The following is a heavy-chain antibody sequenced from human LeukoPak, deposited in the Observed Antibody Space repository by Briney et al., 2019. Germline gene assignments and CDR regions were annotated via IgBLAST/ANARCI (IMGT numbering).Heavy chain of an antibody. D-gene: IGHD3-22*01. Sequence: GGSLRLSCAASGFAFSSFGMSWVRQAPGKGLEWVSAISGSGGSTYYADSVKGRFTISRDNSKNTLYLQMNSLRAEDTAVYYCAKVTYYYDSSGYAYWGQGTLVTVSS. V-gene: IGHV3-23*01. J-gene: IGHJ4*02. CDR2: ISGSGGST. CDR1: GFAFSSFG. CDR3: AKVTYYYDSSGYAY.